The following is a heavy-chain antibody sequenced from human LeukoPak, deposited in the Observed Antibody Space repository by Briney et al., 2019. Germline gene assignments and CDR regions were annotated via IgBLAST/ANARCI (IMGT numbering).Heavy chain of an antibody. CDR2: IYYSGNT. CDR3: ARQRSNSGYYSNWFDP. CDR1: GGSISSTNYY. D-gene: IGHD3-3*01. J-gene: IGHJ5*02. V-gene: IGHV4-39*01. Sequence: PSETLSLTCTVSGGSISSTNYYWGWIHQPPGKGLEWIGTIYYSGNTYYNPSLKSRVTIFVDTSKNHFSLKLSFVSASDTAVYYCARQRSNSGYYSNWFDPWGQGTLVTVSS.